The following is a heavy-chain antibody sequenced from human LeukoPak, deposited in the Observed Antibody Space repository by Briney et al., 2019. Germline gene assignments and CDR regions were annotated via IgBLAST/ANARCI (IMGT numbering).Heavy chain of an antibody. J-gene: IGHJ5*02. V-gene: IGHV3-7*05. D-gene: IGHD3-3*01. Sequence: GGSLRLSGAASGFTFSSYWLSWVRQAPGKGLEWVANIKQDGGEKYYVDSVKGRFTISRDNAKNSLYLQMNSLRAEDTAVYYCARDGLPYYDFWSGYSHWFDPWGQGTLVTASS. CDR1: GFTFSSYW. CDR2: IKQDGGEK. CDR3: ARDGLPYYDFWSGYSHWFDP.